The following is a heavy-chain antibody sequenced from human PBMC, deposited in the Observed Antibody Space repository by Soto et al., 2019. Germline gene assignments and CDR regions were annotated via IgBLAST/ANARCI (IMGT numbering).Heavy chain of an antibody. D-gene: IGHD2-21*02. J-gene: IGHJ4*02. Sequence: EVQLLESGGDLVQPGGSLRLSCAASGFTFSLHVMSCVRQAPGKGLECVSAVSDSGGSTYYADSLKGSFTISGDNFKSMLFLEMDGLIAEDTAIYYCGKVMGGYVTQYYFDYWGQGSLVTVSS. CDR3: GKVMGGYVTQYYFDY. CDR2: VSDSGGST. V-gene: IGHV3-23*01. CDR1: GFTFSLHV.